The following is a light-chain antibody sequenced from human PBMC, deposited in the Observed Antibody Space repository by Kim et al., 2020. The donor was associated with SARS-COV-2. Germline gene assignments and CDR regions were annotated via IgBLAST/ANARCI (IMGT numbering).Light chain of an antibody. CDR1: QDIRHD. V-gene: IGKV1-17*01. CDR3: LQHNTYPIT. CDR2: GAS. Sequence: ASVGGRVTITCRASQDIRHDLGWYQQNPGRAPKRMIYGASSLPSGVPSRFSGSGSGTEFTLTIRSLQPEDFATYFCLQHNTYPITYGQGTRLEIK. J-gene: IGKJ5*01.